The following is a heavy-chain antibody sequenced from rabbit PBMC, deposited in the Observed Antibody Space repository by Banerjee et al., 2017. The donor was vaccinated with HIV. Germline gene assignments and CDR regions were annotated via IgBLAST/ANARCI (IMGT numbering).Heavy chain of an antibody. D-gene: IGHD4-1*01. V-gene: IGHV1S40*01. Sequence: QSLEESGGDLVKPGASLTLTCTASGFSFSSSYYMCWVRQAPGKGLEWIACIYAGSSGSTYCASWAKGQFTISSHNAQNTLYLQLNSLTAADTATYFCVRMVTIVVAGVDYFNLWGPGTLVTVS. J-gene: IGHJ4*01. CDR1: GFSFSSSYY. CDR2: IYAGSSGST. CDR3: VRMVTIVVAGVDYFNL.